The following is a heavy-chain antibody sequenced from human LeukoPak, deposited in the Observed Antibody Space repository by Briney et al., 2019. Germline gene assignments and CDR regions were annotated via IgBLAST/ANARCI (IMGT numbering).Heavy chain of an antibody. CDR3: TGNYYGSGSYADFDY. V-gene: IGHV3-73*01. CDR1: GFTFSGSA. J-gene: IGHJ4*02. CDR2: IRSTANGYAT. D-gene: IGHD3-10*01. Sequence: PGRSLRFSCAASGFTFSGSALHWVRQASGKGLEWVGRIRSTANGYATAYAASVKGRFTISRDDSKNTAYLQMDSLKTEDTAVYYCTGNYYGSGSYADFDYWGQGTLVTVSS.